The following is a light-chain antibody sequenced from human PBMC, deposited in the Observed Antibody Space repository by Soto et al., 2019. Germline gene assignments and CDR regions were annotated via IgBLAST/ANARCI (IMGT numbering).Light chain of an antibody. CDR1: QTISSW. V-gene: IGKV1-5*03. Sequence: DIQMTQSPSTLSGSVGDRVTITCRASQTISSWLAWYQQKPGKAPKPLIYKASTLKSGVPSRFSGSGSGTEFTPTISSLQPDDFATYYCQHYNSYSEAFGQGTKVDI. CDR2: KAS. CDR3: QHYNSYSEA. J-gene: IGKJ1*01.